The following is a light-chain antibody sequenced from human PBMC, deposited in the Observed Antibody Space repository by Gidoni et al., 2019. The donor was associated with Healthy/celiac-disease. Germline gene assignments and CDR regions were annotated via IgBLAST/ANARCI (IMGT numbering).Light chain of an antibody. V-gene: IGLV2-14*01. Sequence: QSALTQPASVSGSPGQSFTISCTGTSSDVGGYNYVSWYQQHPGKAPKLMIYDVSNRPSGVSNRFSGSKSGNTASLTISGLQAEDEADYYCSSYTSSSTFPRVFGGGTKLTVL. CDR1: SSDVGGYNY. CDR2: DVS. J-gene: IGLJ3*02. CDR3: SSYTSSSTFPRV.